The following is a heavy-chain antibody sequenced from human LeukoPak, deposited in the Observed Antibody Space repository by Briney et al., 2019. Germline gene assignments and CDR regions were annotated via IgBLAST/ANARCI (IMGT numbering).Heavy chain of an antibody. J-gene: IGHJ4*02. CDR2: IYTSGST. D-gene: IGHD3-22*01. CDR1: GGSISSYY. Sequence: NPSETLSLTCTVSGGSISSYYWSWIRQPPGKGLEWIGYIYTSGSTNYNPSLKSRVTISVDTSKNQFSLKLSSVTAADTAVYYCARGDSGYYLYWGQGTLVTDSS. V-gene: IGHV4-4*09. CDR3: ARGDSGYYLY.